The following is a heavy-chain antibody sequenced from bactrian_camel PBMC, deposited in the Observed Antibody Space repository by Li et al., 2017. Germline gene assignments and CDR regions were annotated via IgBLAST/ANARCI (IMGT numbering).Heavy chain of an antibody. V-gene: IGHV3S1*01. Sequence: HVQLVESGGGSVQAGESLRLSCTATESTYSSYCMGWVRQTPGQEREGVATIWLGGEDIYCAESVKGRFTISQDNAKNTVYLQMNSLKPEDTALYFCAAGCVCSGGICYTLSLKRDAFPYWGQGTQVTVS. CDR2: IWLGGEDI. CDR1: ESTYSSYC. CDR3: AAGCVCSGGICYTLSLKRDAFPY. D-gene: IGHD2*01. J-gene: IGHJ4*01.